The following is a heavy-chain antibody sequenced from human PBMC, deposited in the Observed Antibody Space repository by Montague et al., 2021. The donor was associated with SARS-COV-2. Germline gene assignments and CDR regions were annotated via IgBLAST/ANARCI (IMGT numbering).Heavy chain of an antibody. Sequence: SETLSLTCTVSGGSISSYYWSWIRQSAGKGLEWIGRIHTSGSTDYNPSLNSRVTMSVDTSKNQFSLKLGSVTAADTAVYYCASGKYYDFWSGYYSHDYVSGRDVWGQGTTVTVSS. J-gene: IGHJ6*02. V-gene: IGHV4-4*07. D-gene: IGHD3-3*01. CDR2: IHTSGST. CDR1: GGSISSYY. CDR3: ASGKYYDFWSGYYSHDYVSGRDV.